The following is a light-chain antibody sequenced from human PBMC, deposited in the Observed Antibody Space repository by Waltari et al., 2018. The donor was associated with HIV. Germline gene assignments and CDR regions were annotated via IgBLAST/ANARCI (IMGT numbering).Light chain of an antibody. CDR3: SSYTSSSALDVV. J-gene: IGLJ2*01. CDR1: SSDVGGYDY. Sequence: QSALTQPASVSGSPGQSITISCTGTSSDVGGYDYVSWYQQHPGKAPKRMIFDVSNRPQGVSNRFSGSKSGNTASLTISGLQAEDEADYYCSSYTSSSALDVVFGGGTKLTVL. V-gene: IGLV2-14*03. CDR2: DVS.